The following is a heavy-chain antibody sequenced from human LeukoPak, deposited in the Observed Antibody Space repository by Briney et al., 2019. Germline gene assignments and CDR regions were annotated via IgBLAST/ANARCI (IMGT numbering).Heavy chain of an antibody. CDR1: GYTFTRFY. V-gene: IGHV1-46*01. J-gene: IGHJ4*02. Sequence: ASVKVSSKASGYTFTRFYMHWVRQAPGQGLEWMGIINPSGGSTSYAQRFQGRVTMTRDTSTSTVYMELSSLRSEDTAVYYCARDKIQLGDYWGQGTLVTVSS. CDR3: ARDKIQLGDY. D-gene: IGHD1-1*01. CDR2: INPSGGST.